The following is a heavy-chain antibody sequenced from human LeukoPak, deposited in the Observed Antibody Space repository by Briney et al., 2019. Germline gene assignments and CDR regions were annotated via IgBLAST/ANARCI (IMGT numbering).Heavy chain of an antibody. V-gene: IGHV3-30*18. CDR3: ENEDASTYSLSARHRGYYVDY. Sequence: GGYLRLYCSAYGFTFSSYGMHWVRPAPGQGLVWVAVISYGGSNKYYAGSVKVRFTISRDNFKNKLYLQMNSLRAEETAVYYCENEDASTYSLSARHRGYYVDYWGQGTLVTVSS. CDR1: GFTFSSYG. J-gene: IGHJ4*02. D-gene: IGHD2-15*01. CDR2: ISYGGSNK.